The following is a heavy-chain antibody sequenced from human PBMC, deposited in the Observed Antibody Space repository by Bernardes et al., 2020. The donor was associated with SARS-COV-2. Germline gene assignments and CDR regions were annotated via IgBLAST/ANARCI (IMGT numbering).Heavy chain of an antibody. J-gene: IGHJ4*02. CDR2: TVSSGGST. V-gene: IGHV3-23*01. Sequence: GGSLRLSCAASGFSFSSYGMSWVRQAPGKGLEWVSATVSSGGSTYYADSVKGRFTISRDNSKSTLYLQMNSLRADDSAVYYWAKGDDDNWRGWFDCWGQGTLVTVSS. D-gene: IGHD1-1*01. CDR3: AKGDDDNWRGWFDC. CDR1: GFSFSSYG.